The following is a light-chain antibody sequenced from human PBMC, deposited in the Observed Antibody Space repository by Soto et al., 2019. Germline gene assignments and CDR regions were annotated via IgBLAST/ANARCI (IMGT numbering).Light chain of an antibody. CDR1: SSDVGSYNL. CDR3: CSYAGSRSYV. CDR2: EVS. Sequence: QCALSQPAAVYGSPGQSITISCTGASSDVGSYNLVSWYQQHPGKAPKLMIYEVSKRPSGVSNRFSGSKSGDTASLTISGLQAEDESDYYCCSYAGSRSYVFGTGT. V-gene: IGLV2-23*02. J-gene: IGLJ1*01.